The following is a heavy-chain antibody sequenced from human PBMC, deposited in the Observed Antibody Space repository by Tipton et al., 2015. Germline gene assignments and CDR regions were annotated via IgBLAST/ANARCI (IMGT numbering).Heavy chain of an antibody. CDR1: GGSFSDYY. CDR2: ISHSGNT. J-gene: IGHJ5*02. D-gene: IGHD2-21*02. Sequence: TLSLTCTVSGGSFSDYYWGWIRQPPGKGLEWIGSISHSGNTYYNPSLKSRVTMSRDTSKNQFSLKLTSVTAADTAVYYCARRVVTTGDDWFDPWGQGTLVTVSS. CDR3: ARRVVTTGDDWFDP. V-gene: IGHV4-59*04.